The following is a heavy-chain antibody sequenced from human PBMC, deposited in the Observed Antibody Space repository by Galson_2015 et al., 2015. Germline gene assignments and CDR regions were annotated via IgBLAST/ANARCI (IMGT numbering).Heavy chain of an antibody. CDR1: GFTFGDYA. V-gene: IGHV3-30*04. Sequence: SLRLSCAASGFTFGDYAMSWFRQAPGKGLEWVAVISYDGSNKYYADSVKGRFTISRDNSKNTLYLQMNSLRAEDTAVYYCAKDGHGMDVWGQGTTVTVSS. J-gene: IGHJ6*02. CDR3: AKDGHGMDV. CDR2: ISYDGSNK.